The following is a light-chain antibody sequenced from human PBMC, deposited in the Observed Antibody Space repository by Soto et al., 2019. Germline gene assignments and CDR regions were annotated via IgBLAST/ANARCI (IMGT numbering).Light chain of an antibody. J-gene: IGKJ1*01. CDR2: WAS. V-gene: IGKV4-1*01. CDR3: QQNYRAPWT. CDR1: QSVLYSPNSKNY. Sequence: DIVMAQSPDSLSVSLGERATINCKSSQSVLYSPNSKNYLDWYQQKPGQPPKLLIYWASTRESGVPDRFSGSGSGTDFTLTISSLQSEDVAVYYCQQNYRAPWTFGQGTKVDIK.